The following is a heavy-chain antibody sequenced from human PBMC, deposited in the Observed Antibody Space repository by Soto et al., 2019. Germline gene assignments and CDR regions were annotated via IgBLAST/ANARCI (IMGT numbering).Heavy chain of an antibody. D-gene: IGHD6-13*01. CDR2: IIPMFGTT. V-gene: IGHV1-69*13. CDR1: GGTFSRYA. Sequence: SVKVSCKASGGTFSRYAINWVRQAPGQGLEWMGGIIPMFGTTNYAQKFKGRVTITADESRSTVYMELNTLRSEDAAVYYCARASIHGSSWYFWFDPWGQGTLVTVSS. J-gene: IGHJ5*01. CDR3: ARASIHGSSWYFWFDP.